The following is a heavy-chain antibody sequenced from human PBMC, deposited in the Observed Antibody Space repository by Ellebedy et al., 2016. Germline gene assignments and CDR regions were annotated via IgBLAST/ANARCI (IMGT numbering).Heavy chain of an antibody. CDR3: ARESLVGGWFDP. CDR1: GDSISNGDYY. D-gene: IGHD2-15*01. Sequence: SETLSLXXTVSGDSISNGDYYWSWVRQHPGKGLEWIAYFYYRGNTYYNPPLKSRVSMDVDTSKNQFSLELTSVTAADTAVYYCARESLVGGWFDPWGQGILVTVSS. V-gene: IGHV4-30-4*01. CDR2: FYYRGNT. J-gene: IGHJ5*02.